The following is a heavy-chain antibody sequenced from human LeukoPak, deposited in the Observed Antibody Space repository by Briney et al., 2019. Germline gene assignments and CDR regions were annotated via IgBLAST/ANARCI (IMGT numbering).Heavy chain of an antibody. D-gene: IGHD4-23*01. CDR2: FEPEDGDA. J-gene: IGHJ3*02. Sequence: ASVKVSCKVSGYMLSDLSIHWVRQVPGNGREGMGGFEPEDGDANYAQKFQGRVTMTEDTSTDTAYMELSSLRSEDTALYYCATDPHYGGNSAYQFLIWGEGTMVTPSS. V-gene: IGHV1-24*01. CDR1: GYMLSDLS. CDR3: ATDPHYGGNSAYQFLI.